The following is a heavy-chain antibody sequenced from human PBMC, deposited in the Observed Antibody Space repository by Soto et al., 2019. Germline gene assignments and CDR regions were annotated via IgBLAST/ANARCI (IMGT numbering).Heavy chain of an antibody. J-gene: IGHJ6*02. CDR2: INPNSGCT. D-gene: IGHD6-6*01. CDR1: GSTFTVYY. CDR3: ARDFGIAARHSDV. Sequence: ASVKVSCTASGSTFTVYYMHCLRQAPGQGLEWMGWINPNSGCTNYAQKFQGRVTMTRDTSISTAYMELSRLRSDDTAVYYCARDFGIAARHSDVWGQGTTVTVSS. V-gene: IGHV1-2*02.